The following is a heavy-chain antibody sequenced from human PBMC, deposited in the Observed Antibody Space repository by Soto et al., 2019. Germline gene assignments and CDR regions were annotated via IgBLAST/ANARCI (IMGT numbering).Heavy chain of an antibody. D-gene: IGHD3-22*01. J-gene: IGHJ4*02. CDR2: ISYDGSKK. CDR1: GFTFSTYA. Sequence: QVQLVESGGGVVQPGRSLRLSCAASGFTFSTYALHWVRQAPGKGPEWVAVISYDGSKKNYTDSARGRFTVSRDNSRNTLYLQMNSLRPEDTAVYYCARQGYYDSSAYYASDFWGQGTLVTVSS. CDR3: ARQGYYDSSAYYASDF. V-gene: IGHV3-30-3*01.